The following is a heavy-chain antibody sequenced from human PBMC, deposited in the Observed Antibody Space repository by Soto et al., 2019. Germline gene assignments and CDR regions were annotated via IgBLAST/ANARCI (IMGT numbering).Heavy chain of an antibody. CDR1: GGSISSSSYY. V-gene: IGHV4-39*01. CDR3: ARRRTSYPAYGMDV. CDR2: IYYSGST. D-gene: IGHD6-6*01. J-gene: IGHJ6*02. Sequence: SETLSLTCTVSGGSISSSSYYWGWIRQPPGKGLEWIGSIYYSGSTYYNPSLKSRVTISVDTSKNQFSLKLSSVTAADTAVYYCARRRTSYPAYGMDVWGQGTKVTVYS.